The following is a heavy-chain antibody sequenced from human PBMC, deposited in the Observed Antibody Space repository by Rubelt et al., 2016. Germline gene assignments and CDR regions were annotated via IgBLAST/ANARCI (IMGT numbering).Heavy chain of an antibody. CDR3: ARDSSDILTGYYYYYGMDV. V-gene: IGHV1-24*01. D-gene: IGHD3-9*01. Sequence: MGGFDPEDGEAIYAQKFQGRVTITADESTSTAYMELSSLRSEDTAVYYCARDSSDILTGYYYYYGMDVWGQGTTVTVSS. CDR2: FDPEDGEA. J-gene: IGHJ6*02.